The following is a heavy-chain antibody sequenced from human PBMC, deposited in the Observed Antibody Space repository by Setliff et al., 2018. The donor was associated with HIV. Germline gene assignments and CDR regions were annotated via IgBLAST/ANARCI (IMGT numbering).Heavy chain of an antibody. D-gene: IGHD3-3*01. CDR3: AKDGSDNFWSGYYVVARRGMDV. CDR1: GFTFNKYI. V-gene: IGHV3-23*01. CDR2: ISDNGGST. J-gene: IGHJ6*02. Sequence: PGGSLRLSCAASGFTFNKYIMSWVRQAPGKRLEWVSAISDNGGSTYYADSMEGRFTSSRDNSKNTLYLQLSGLRAEDTAVYFCAKDGSDNFWSGYYVVARRGMDVWGQGTTVTVSS.